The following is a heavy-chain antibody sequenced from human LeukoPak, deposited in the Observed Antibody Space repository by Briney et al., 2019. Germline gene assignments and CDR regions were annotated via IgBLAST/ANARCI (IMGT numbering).Heavy chain of an antibody. V-gene: IGHV3-30*02. Sequence: GGSLRLSCAASGLTFSSYGMHWVRQAPGKWLEWVAFIRNDGTNKYYSDPVKGRFTISRDNSKNTLYLQMNSLRAEDTAVYYCAKSRLFSGNSYFDFWGQGTLVTVSS. CDR2: IRNDGTNK. CDR1: GLTFSSYG. J-gene: IGHJ4*02. D-gene: IGHD1-26*01. CDR3: AKSRLFSGNSYFDF.